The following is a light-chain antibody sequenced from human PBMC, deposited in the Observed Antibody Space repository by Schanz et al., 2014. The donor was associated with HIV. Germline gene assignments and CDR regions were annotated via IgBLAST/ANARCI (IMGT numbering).Light chain of an antibody. CDR1: SNDVGGHNY. J-gene: IGLJ1*01. Sequence: QSALTQPASVSGSPGQSITISCTGTSNDVGGHNYVSWFQQHPGRAPKLLIFEVTNRPSGIPNRFSGSKSGNTASLTISGLQAEDEADYYCSSYTSSSTPYVFGTGTKLTVL. CDR3: SSYTSSSTPYV. V-gene: IGLV2-14*03. CDR2: EVT.